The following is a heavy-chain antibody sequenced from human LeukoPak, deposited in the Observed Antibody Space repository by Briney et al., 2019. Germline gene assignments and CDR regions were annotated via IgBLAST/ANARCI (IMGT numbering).Heavy chain of an antibody. D-gene: IGHD6-13*01. Sequence: ASVKVSCKASGGTFSSYAISWVRQAPGQGLEWMGGIIPIFGTANYAQKFQGRVTITADKSTSTAYMELSSLRSEDTAVYYCAKVRIAAAVRDWFDPWGQGTLVTVSS. CDR3: AKVRIAAAVRDWFDP. V-gene: IGHV1-69*06. CDR2: IIPIFGTA. CDR1: GGTFSSYA. J-gene: IGHJ5*02.